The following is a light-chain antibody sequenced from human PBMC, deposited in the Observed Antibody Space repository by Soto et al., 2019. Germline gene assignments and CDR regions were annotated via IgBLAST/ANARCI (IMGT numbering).Light chain of an antibody. V-gene: IGKV3-15*01. CDR3: QQYGSLIT. CDR1: QSVDSN. CDR2: GAS. J-gene: IGKJ5*01. Sequence: EILMTQSPATLSVSPGERATLSCRASQSVDSNLAWYQQKPGQAPRLLIYGASTRATGISARFSGSGSGTEFTLTINRLEPEDSAVYYRQQYGSLITFGQGTRLEI.